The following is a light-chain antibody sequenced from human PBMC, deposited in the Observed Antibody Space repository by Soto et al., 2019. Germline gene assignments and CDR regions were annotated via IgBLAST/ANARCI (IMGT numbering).Light chain of an antibody. CDR1: QSINSE. J-gene: IGKJ2*01. CDR3: QQGHNWPLT. CDR2: GAS. Sequence: EIVMTQSPATLSLSPGDRAALSCRASQSINSELAWYQQKPGQPPRLLIYGASTRATGVPARFTGSESGSEFTLTISGLQSEDCAVYYCQQGHNWPLTFGQGTRLEI. V-gene: IGKV3-15*01.